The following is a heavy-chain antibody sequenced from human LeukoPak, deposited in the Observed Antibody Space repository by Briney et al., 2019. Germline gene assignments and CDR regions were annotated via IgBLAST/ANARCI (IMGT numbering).Heavy chain of an antibody. D-gene: IGHD1-26*01. J-gene: IGHJ4*02. CDR3: ARRMELLHFDS. Sequence: ASVKVSCKASGYTFTTYYMHWVRQAPGQGLEWMGIIDPSGGSTSYAQKFQGRVTMTRDTSTSTVYMELSSLRSDDTAVYYCARRMELLHFDSWGQGTLVIVSS. CDR1: GYTFTTYY. V-gene: IGHV1-46*01. CDR2: IDPSGGST.